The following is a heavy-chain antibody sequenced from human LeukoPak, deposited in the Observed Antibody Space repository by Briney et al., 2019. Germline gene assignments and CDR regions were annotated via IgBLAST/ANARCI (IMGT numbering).Heavy chain of an antibody. D-gene: IGHD1-26*01. V-gene: IGHV3-23*01. J-gene: IGHJ3*02. CDR3: AKDRRVVGALYDAFDI. CDR2: ISGSGDST. CDR1: GFTFSSYA. Sequence: PGGSLRLSCAASGFTFSSYAMTWVRQAPGKGLEWVSSISGSGDSTYYTDSVKGRFTISRDNSKNTLYLQMNSLRAEDTAVYFCAKDRRVVGALYDAFDIWGQGTMVTVSS.